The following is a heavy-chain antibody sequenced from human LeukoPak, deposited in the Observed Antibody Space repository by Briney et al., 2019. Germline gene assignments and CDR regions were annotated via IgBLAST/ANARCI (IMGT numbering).Heavy chain of an antibody. CDR2: IYHSGST. D-gene: IGHD3-3*01. CDR3: AREVVDDFWSGYGGRGIDY. J-gene: IGHJ4*02. CDR1: GGSISSSNW. Sequence: PSETLSLTCAVSGGSISSSNWWSWVRQPPGKGLEWIGEIYHSGSTNYNPSLKSRVTISVDKSKNQFSLKLSSVTAADTAVYYCAREVVDDFWSGYGGRGIDYWGQGTLVTVSS. V-gene: IGHV4-4*02.